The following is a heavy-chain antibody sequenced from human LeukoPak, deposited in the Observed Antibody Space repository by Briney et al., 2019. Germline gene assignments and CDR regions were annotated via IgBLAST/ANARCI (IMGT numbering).Heavy chain of an antibody. CDR3: ARGGRYYNY. CDR1: GYSISSGYY. Sequence: SETLSLTCAVSGYSISSGYYWGWIRQPPGKGLEWIGSIYHSGSTYYNPSLKSRVTISVDTSKNQFSLELSSVTAADTAVYYCARGGRYYNYWGQGTLVTVSS. D-gene: IGHD3-10*01. J-gene: IGHJ4*02. V-gene: IGHV4-38-2*01. CDR2: IYHSGST.